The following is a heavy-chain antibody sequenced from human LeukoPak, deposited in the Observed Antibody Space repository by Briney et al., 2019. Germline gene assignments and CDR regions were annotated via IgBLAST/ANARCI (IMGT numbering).Heavy chain of an antibody. CDR3: VRGVNYGGDY. D-gene: IGHD4-17*01. J-gene: IGHJ4*02. Sequence: PGGSLRLSSAASGFTFSAYWMHWVRQAPGKGLVWVSRIFGDGSSTIYADSVKGRFTTSRDNGNDTLYLQMNSLRAEDTAVYYGVRGVNYGGDYWGQGTLVIVPS. CDR2: IFGDGSST. V-gene: IGHV3-74*01. CDR1: GFTFSAYW.